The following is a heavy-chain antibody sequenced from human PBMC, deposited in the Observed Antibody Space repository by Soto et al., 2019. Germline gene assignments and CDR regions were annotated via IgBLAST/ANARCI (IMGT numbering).Heavy chain of an antibody. CDR2: IYHDGNT. Sequence: QVQLQESGPGLVKSSETLSLTCTVSGVSVSSGLYYWSWLRQPPGKGPEWIGHIYHDGNTRYNPSLKSRATISIDTSRNQFSLRLSSLTAADTAIYYCARDFGSGYDFNFWGQGNLVTVSS. V-gene: IGHV4-61*01. CDR1: GVSVSSGLYY. J-gene: IGHJ4*02. D-gene: IGHD3-3*01. CDR3: ARDFGSGYDFNF.